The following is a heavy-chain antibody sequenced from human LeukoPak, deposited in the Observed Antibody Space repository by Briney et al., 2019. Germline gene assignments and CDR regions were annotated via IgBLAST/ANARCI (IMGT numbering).Heavy chain of an antibody. CDR1: GGSISSYY. CDR2: INHSGTT. D-gene: IGHD3-10*01. Sequence: PSETLSLTCTVSGGSISSYYWSWLRQPPGKGLEWIASINHSGTTYYNPSLASRVSISVDTSKNQFSLRLTSVTVADTAVYYCAREGPMFDSGSYSKSLGYWGQGTLVTVSS. CDR3: AREGPMFDSGSYSKSLGY. J-gene: IGHJ4*02. V-gene: IGHV4-59*12.